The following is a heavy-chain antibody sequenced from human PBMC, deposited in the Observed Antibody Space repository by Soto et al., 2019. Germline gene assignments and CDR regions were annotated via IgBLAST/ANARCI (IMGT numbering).Heavy chain of an antibody. J-gene: IGHJ6*02. Sequence: QVQLVESGGGVVQPGRSLRLSCAASGFTFSSYGMHWVRQAPGKGLEWVAVISYDGSNKDYADYVKGRFTISRDNSKNTLYLQMNSLRAEDTAVYYCAKGGRGYSYGRQGPGYYGMDVWGQGTTVTVSS. CDR2: ISYDGSNK. CDR1: GFTFSSYG. V-gene: IGHV3-30*18. CDR3: AKGGRGYSYGRQGPGYYGMDV. D-gene: IGHD5-18*01.